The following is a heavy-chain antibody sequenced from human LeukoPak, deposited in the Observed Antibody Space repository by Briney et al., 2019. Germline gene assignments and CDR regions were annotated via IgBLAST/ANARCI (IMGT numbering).Heavy chain of an antibody. Sequence: GESLKISCQISGYDFAGYWIAWVRRMPGKGLEWMGIIYPGNSHTTYSPSLQGQVTISADKSISTAYLQWSSLKASDTAMYYCARRWYYYGSGSYSTFDYWGQGTLVTVS. V-gene: IGHV5-51*01. D-gene: IGHD3-10*01. CDR3: ARRWYYYGSGSYSTFDY. CDR2: IYPGNSHT. J-gene: IGHJ4*02. CDR1: GYDFAGYW.